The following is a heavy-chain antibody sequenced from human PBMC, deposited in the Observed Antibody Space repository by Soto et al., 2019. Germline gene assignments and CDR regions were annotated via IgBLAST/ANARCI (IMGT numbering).Heavy chain of an antibody. Sequence: EVQLVESGGGLVQAGGSLRLSCAASGFTFSIYWMHWVRQAPGKGLVCVSRINSDGSSTNYADSVKGRFTISRDNAKNTLYLQMNSLRAEDTAVYYCARGRRGIAVTGTVHSWGQGTLVTVSS. CDR1: GFTFSIYW. CDR3: ARGRRGIAVTGTVHS. J-gene: IGHJ4*02. D-gene: IGHD6-19*01. V-gene: IGHV3-74*01. CDR2: INSDGSST.